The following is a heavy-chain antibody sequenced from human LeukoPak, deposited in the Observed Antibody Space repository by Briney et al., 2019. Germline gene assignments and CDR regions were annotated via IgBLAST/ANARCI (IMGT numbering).Heavy chain of an antibody. CDR2: IWNSGIT. D-gene: IGHD3-22*01. V-gene: IGHV4-59*08. Sequence: SSETLSLTCTVSTGSMPTYYWSWIRQPPGKVLEWIGFIWNSGITNYNPSLKSRTTISADTSKNQFSLKLSSVTAADTAVYYCARLVYDTSDYYYFDHWGQGTLVTVSS. CDR1: TGSMPTYY. J-gene: IGHJ4*02. CDR3: ARLVYDTSDYYYFDH.